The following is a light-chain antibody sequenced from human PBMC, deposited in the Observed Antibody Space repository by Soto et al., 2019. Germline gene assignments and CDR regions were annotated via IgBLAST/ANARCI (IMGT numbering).Light chain of an antibody. Sequence: DTQLTQSPSTLAASVGDRVTITCRASQGISGWLAWYQQKPGKAPRLLIYEASNLQSGVPSRFSGSGSGTDFTLTTSSLQPEDFATYFCQQSYSTPPWTCGQGTKGDIK. CDR1: QGISGW. J-gene: IGKJ1*01. CDR2: EAS. V-gene: IGKV1-39*01. CDR3: QQSYSTPPWT.